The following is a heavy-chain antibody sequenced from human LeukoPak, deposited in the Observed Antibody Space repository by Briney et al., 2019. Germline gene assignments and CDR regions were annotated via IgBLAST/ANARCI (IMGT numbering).Heavy chain of an antibody. D-gene: IGHD1-14*01. V-gene: IGHV3-7*03. J-gene: IGHJ6*02. Sequence: GGSLRLSCAASGLTFSMYWMSWVRQAPGKGLEWVANIKKDGIEKNYVDSVKGRFTISRDNAKNSLYLQMNSLRAEDTAVYYCAREAPESYGMDVWGQGTTVTVSS. CDR3: AREAPESYGMDV. CDR2: IKKDGIEK. CDR1: GLTFSMYW.